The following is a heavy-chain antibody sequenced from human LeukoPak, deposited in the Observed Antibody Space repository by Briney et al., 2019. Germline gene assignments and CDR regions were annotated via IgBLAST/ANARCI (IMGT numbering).Heavy chain of an antibody. D-gene: IGHD4-11*01. CDR2: IKSLSDGGTT. J-gene: IGHJ4*02. CDR1: GFTFSNAW. Sequence: PGGSLRLSCAASGFTFSNAWMSWVRQAPGKGLEWVGRIKSLSDGGTTEYAAPVEGRFTISRDDRKNTVYLQLNSLKMEDTAVYYCTTPLTTVTTKPFDSWGQGTLVTVSS. V-gene: IGHV3-15*01. CDR3: TTPLTTVTTKPFDS.